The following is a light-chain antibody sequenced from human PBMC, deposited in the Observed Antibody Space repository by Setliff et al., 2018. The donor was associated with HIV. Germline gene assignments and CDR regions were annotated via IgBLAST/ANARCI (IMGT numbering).Light chain of an antibody. Sequence: QSALAQPASVSGSPGQSITISCTGTSSDVGGYNYVSWYQQHPGKAPKLMIYEVSNRPSGVSNRFSGSKSGNTASLTISGLQAEDEADYYCSSYTSSSTLEAFGTGTKVTVL. CDR3: SSYTSSSTLEA. V-gene: IGLV2-14*01. CDR1: SSDVGGYNY. CDR2: EVS. J-gene: IGLJ1*01.